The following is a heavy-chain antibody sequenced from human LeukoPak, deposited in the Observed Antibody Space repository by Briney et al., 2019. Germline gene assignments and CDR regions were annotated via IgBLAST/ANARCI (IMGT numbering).Heavy chain of an antibody. CDR3: AKDRPPPGSRGFDY. J-gene: IGHJ4*02. V-gene: IGHV3-66*01. Sequence: PGGSLRLSCAASGFTVSSNYMSWVRQAPGKGLEWVSVIYCCGSTYYADSVKGRFTISRDNSKNTLYLQMNSLRAEDTAVYYCAKDRPPPGSRGFDYWGQGTLVTVSS. D-gene: IGHD3-10*01. CDR2: IYCCGST. CDR1: GFTVSSNY.